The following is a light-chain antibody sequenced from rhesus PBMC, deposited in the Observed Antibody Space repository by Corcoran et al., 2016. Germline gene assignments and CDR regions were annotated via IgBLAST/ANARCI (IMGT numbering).Light chain of an antibody. V-gene: IGKV1-74*01. CDR3: QHGYGTPFT. Sequence: DIQMTQSPSSLSASVGDRVTITYRASENVNNYLNWYQQKPGKAPKLLIYKASTLQSGVPSRVSGSGCWTDYTFTISSLPPEVVATYYCQHGYGTPFTFGPGSKLDIK. CDR2: KAS. J-gene: IGKJ3*01. CDR1: ENVNNY.